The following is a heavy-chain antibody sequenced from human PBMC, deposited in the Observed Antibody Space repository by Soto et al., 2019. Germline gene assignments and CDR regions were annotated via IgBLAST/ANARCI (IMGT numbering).Heavy chain of an antibody. CDR3: AKGVQWLVAPYYYYYYGMDV. V-gene: IGHV3-23*01. D-gene: IGHD6-19*01. CDR2: ISGSGGST. Sequence: GGSLRLSCAASGFTFSSYAMSWVRQAPGKGLEWVSAISGSGGSTYYADSVKGRFTISRDNSKNTLYLQMNSLRAEDTAVYYCAKGVQWLVAPYYYYYYGMDVWGQGTTVTVSS. J-gene: IGHJ6*02. CDR1: GFTFSSYA.